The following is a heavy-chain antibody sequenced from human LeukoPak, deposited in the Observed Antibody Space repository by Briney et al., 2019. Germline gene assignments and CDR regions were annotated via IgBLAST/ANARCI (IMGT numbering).Heavy chain of an antibody. D-gene: IGHD3-3*01. CDR1: GGSISSYY. J-gene: IGHJ4*02. Sequence: SETLSLTCSVPGGSISSYYWNWIRQPAGKGREWIGRIYTTGNTDYNPSLKSRVTMSVDTSKNQFSLNLSSVTAADTAVYYCARDARGWSGFDYWGQGTLVTVSS. CDR3: ARDARGWSGFDY. V-gene: IGHV4-4*07. CDR2: IYTTGNT.